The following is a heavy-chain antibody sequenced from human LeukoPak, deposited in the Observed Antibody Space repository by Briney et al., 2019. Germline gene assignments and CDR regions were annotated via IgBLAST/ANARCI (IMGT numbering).Heavy chain of an antibody. D-gene: IGHD5-18*01. CDR2: ISSSSSTI. Sequence: GGSLRLSCAASGFTFSSYSMNWVRQAPGKGLEWVSYISSSSSTIYYADSVKGRFTISSDNSKNTLYLQMNSLRAEDTAVYYCANGGYSYGGSFDYWGQGTLVTVSS. V-gene: IGHV3-48*01. J-gene: IGHJ4*02. CDR1: GFTFSSYS. CDR3: ANGGYSYGGSFDY.